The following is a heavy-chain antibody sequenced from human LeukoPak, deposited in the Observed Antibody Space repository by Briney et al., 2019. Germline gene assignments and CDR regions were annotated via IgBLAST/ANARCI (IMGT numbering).Heavy chain of an antibody. D-gene: IGHD4-23*01. V-gene: IGHV3-33*01. CDR3: ARGNDYGGNYYWYFDL. CDR2: IWYDGSKK. J-gene: IGHJ2*01. Sequence: HPGRSLRLSCAASGFTFTNFGLHWVRQAPGKGLEWVAVIWYDGSKKYYADSVKGRFTISRDTSTNTLYLQMNDLRAEDTAVYYCARGNDYGGNYYWYFDLWGRGTLVTVSS. CDR1: GFTFTNFG.